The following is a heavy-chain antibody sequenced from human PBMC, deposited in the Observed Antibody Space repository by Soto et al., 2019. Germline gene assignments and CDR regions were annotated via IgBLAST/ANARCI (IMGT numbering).Heavy chain of an antibody. D-gene: IGHD3-16*01. CDR1: GGSISSSSYY. CDR2: IYYSGST. V-gene: IGHV4-39*01. CDR3: ARHVKDYVWGSYTLFDY. Sequence: QLQLQESGPGLVKPSETLSLTCTVSGGSISSSSYYWGWIRQPPGKGLEWVGSIYYSGSTYYNPSLQSRVTISVDTSKNQFSLKLSSVTAADTAVYYCARHVKDYVWGSYTLFDYWGQGTLVTVSS. J-gene: IGHJ4*02.